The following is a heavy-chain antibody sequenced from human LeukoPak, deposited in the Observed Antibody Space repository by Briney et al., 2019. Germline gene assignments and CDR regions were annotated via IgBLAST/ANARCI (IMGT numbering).Heavy chain of an antibody. D-gene: IGHD2-2*01. Sequence: GGSLRLSCAASGFTVSSNYMSWVRQAPGKGLEWVSAISGSGGSTYYADSVKGRFTISRDNSKNTLYLQMNSLRAEDTAVYYCAKSAVVPAAPDAFDIWGQGTMVTVSS. CDR2: ISGSGGST. CDR1: GFTVSSNY. CDR3: AKSAVVPAAPDAFDI. J-gene: IGHJ3*02. V-gene: IGHV3-23*01.